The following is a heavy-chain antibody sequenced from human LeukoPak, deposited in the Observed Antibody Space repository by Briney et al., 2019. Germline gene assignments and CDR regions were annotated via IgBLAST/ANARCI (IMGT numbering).Heavy chain of an antibody. D-gene: IGHD3-10*01. Sequence: ASVKVSCKASGYTFTGYYMHWLRQAPGQGLEWMGWINPNSGGTNYAQKFRGRVTMTGDTSIGTAYMDLSRLSSDDTAVYYCARGKHSGSSNFDYWGHGTLVTVSS. J-gene: IGHJ4*01. CDR2: INPNSGGT. CDR3: ARGKHSGSSNFDY. CDR1: GYTFTGYY. V-gene: IGHV1-2*02.